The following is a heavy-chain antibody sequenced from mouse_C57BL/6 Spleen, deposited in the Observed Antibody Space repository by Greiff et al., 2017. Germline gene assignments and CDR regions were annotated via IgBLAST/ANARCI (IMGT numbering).Heavy chain of an antibody. CDR2: INYDGSST. J-gene: IGHJ2*01. CDR1: GFTFSDYY. V-gene: IGHV5-16*01. D-gene: IGHD1-1*01. CDR3: ARSYYGSHFDY. Sequence: DVQLVESEGGLVQPGSSMKLSCTASGFTFSDYYMAWVRQVPEKGLEWVANINYDGSSTYYLDSLKSRFIISRDNAKNILYLQMSSLKSEDTATYYCARSYYGSHFDYWGQGTTLTVSS.